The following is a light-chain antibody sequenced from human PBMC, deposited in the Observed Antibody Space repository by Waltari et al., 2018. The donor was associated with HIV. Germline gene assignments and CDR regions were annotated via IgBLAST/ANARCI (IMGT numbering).Light chain of an antibody. CDR2: KTN. V-gene: IGLV1-47*01. J-gene: IGLJ2*01. CDR1: RTNLGSNF. Sequence: QSVLTQPPSASGTPGQRVTISCSGGRTNLGSNFVSLYHQLPGTAPKLLISKTNQRPSGVPDRFAGSKSGSSASLTISGRRSEDEAVYYCASWDDILSSVIFGGGTKVTVL. CDR3: ASWDDILSSVI.